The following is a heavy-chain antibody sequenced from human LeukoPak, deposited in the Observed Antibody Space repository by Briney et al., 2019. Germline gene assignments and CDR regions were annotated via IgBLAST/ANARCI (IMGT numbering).Heavy chain of an antibody. CDR1: GFTVSNNY. CDR3: ARDWGKTVGFEY. V-gene: IGHV3-53*01. CDR2: IYDSGTT. J-gene: IGHJ4*02. D-gene: IGHD3-16*01. Sequence: GGSLRLSCAASGFTVSNNYMSWVRQAPGKGLEWVSVIYDSGTTFYADSVKGRFTIPRDNSKNTLYLQMNSQRAEDTAVYYCARDWGKTVGFEYWGQGTLVTVSS.